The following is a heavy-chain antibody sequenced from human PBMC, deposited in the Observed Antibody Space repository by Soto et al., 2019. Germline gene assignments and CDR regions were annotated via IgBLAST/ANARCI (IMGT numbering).Heavy chain of an antibody. Sequence: GGTLRLSWVASGFTLSSYWMSWVRQAQGGGLEWVANIKQDVTERHYVESVKGRFTIFRDNAKKSLYLQMNSLRAEDTAVYFCASYSGSYFPVGHDRWGQGTLVTVSS. V-gene: IGHV3-7*01. J-gene: IGHJ5*02. D-gene: IGHD1-26*01. CDR3: ASYSGSYFPVGHDR. CDR2: IKQDVTER. CDR1: GFTLSSYW.